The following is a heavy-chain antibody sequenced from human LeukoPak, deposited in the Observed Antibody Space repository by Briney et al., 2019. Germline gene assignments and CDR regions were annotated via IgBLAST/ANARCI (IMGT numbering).Heavy chain of an antibody. D-gene: IGHD5-24*01. CDR3: TRVGYIDEGIDY. CDR2: IKQDGSKK. CDR1: GFTFSSSS. V-gene: IGHV3-7*04. Sequence: GGSLRLSCAASGFTFSSSSISWVRQAPGKGREWVANIKQDGSKKSYVDSVKGRFTISRDNAKNSLYLQMNSLRTEDTAIYYCTRVGYIDEGIDYWGQGTLVTVSS. J-gene: IGHJ4*02.